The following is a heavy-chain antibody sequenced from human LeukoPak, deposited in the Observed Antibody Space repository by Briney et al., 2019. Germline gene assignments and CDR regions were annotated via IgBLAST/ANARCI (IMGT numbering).Heavy chain of an antibody. CDR3: AKSLGIVGAPIDS. Sequence: PGGSLRLSCAASGFTSSNYGMHWVRQARGKGLEWVAFIRYDGSDKYYADSVKGRFTISRDNSKNALYLQMSSLRREDTAVYYCAKSLGIVGAPIDSWGQGTLVTVSS. J-gene: IGHJ4*02. CDR1: GFTSSNYG. V-gene: IGHV3-30*02. D-gene: IGHD1-26*01. CDR2: IRYDGSDK.